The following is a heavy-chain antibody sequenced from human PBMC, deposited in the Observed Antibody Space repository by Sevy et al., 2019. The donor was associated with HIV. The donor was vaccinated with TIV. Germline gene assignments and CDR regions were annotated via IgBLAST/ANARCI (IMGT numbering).Heavy chain of an antibody. J-gene: IGHJ5*02. Sequence: QSQILSLTCTVSGGSISSSSYYWGWIRQPPGKGLEWIGSIYYSGSTYYNPSLKSRVTISVDTSKNQFSLKLSSVTAADTAVYYCARHVSSGQFRRNWFDPWGQGTLVTVSS. CDR3: ARHVSSGQFRRNWFDP. CDR1: GGSISSSSYY. V-gene: IGHV4-39*01. D-gene: IGHD6-19*01. CDR2: IYYSGST.